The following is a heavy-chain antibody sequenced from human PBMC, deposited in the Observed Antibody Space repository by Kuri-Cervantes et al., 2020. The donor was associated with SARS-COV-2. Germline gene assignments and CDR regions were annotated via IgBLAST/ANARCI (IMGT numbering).Heavy chain of an antibody. CDR1: GGSISRGSYY. Sequence: SCTVSGGSISRGSYYWSCIRQPAGKGLEWIGRIYTSGSTNYNPSLKSRVTISVDSSNNQFSLKLSSVTAADTAVYYCASSGWTNKYYFDYWGHGTLVTVAS. CDR3: ASSGWTNKYYFDY. J-gene: IGHJ4*01. V-gene: IGHV4-61*02. D-gene: IGHD6-19*01. CDR2: IYTSGST.